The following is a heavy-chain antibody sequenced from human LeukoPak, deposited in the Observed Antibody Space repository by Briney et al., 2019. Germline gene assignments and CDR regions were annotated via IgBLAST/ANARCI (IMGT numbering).Heavy chain of an antibody. J-gene: IGHJ4*02. CDR2: INHSGRT. V-gene: IGHV4-34*01. CDR3: ARGPLIDY. CDR1: GGSFSGYY. Sequence: PSETLSLTCAVYGGSFSGYYWSWIRKPPGKGLEWMGEINHSGRTNYNPSLKSRVTISVDTSKNQFSLKLSSVTAADTAVYYCARGPLIDYWGQGTLVTVSS.